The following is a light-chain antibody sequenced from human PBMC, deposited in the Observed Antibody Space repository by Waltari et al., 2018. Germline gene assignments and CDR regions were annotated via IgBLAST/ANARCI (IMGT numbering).Light chain of an antibody. CDR3: HLWDSSTVNWV. CDR2: YDN. J-gene: IGLJ3*02. V-gene: IGLV3-21*04. Sequence: SYVPTQPPSVSVAPGKTASITSGGDDIGRKSVPRFQQKPGQAPVLVIYYDNDRPSGIPERFSGSNSGNTATLTISRVEAGDEADYYCHLWDSSTVNWVFGGGTKLTVL. CDR1: DIGRKS.